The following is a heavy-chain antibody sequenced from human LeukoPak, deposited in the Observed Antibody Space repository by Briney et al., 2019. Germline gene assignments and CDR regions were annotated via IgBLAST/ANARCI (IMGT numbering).Heavy chain of an antibody. D-gene: IGHD3-16*02. Sequence: PSQTLSLTCTVSGGSISSGSYYWSWIRQPAGKGLEWIGRIYTSGSTNYNPSLKSRVTISVDTSKNQFSLKLSSVTAADTAVYYCARQKGSYHRRDFDYWGQGTLVTVSS. CDR2: IYTSGST. V-gene: IGHV4-61*02. J-gene: IGHJ4*02. CDR1: GGSISSGSYY. CDR3: ARQKGSYHRRDFDY.